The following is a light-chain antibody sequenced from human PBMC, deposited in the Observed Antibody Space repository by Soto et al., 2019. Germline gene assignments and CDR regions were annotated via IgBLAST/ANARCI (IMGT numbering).Light chain of an antibody. Sequence: DIQMTQSPSSVSASVGDRVTITGRASQGIRDWLAWYQQKPGKAPKLLIYGVSSLQSGVPSRFSGSGSGTDFTLTISSLQPEDFATYYCQQTNNFPLTFGQGTRLEIK. CDR3: QQTNNFPLT. CDR2: GVS. CDR1: QGIRDW. V-gene: IGKV1-12*01. J-gene: IGKJ5*01.